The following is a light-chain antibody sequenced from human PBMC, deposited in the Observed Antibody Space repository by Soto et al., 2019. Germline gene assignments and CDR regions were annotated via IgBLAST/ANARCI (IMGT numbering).Light chain of an antibody. J-gene: IGLJ2*01. CDR1: SSNIGAGYD. CDR2: GNS. Sequence: QSVLTQPPSVSGAPWQRVTISCTGSSSNIGAGYDVHWYQQLPGTAPKLLIYGNSNRPSGVPDRFSGSKSGTSASLAITGLQAEDEADYYCQSYDSSLCGSVFGGGTKLTVL. V-gene: IGLV1-40*01. CDR3: QSYDSSLCGSV.